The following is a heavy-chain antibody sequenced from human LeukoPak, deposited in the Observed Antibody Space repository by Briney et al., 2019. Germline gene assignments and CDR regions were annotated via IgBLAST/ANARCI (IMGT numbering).Heavy chain of an antibody. J-gene: IGHJ4*02. Sequence: GGSLRLSCAASGFTFSSYWMHWVRQAPGKGLVWVSRINSDGSSTSYADSVKGRFTISRDNAKNTLYLQMNSLRAEDTAVYYCARGIAVADLDYRGQGTLVTVSS. V-gene: IGHV3-74*01. CDR1: GFTFSSYW. D-gene: IGHD6-19*01. CDR2: INSDGSST. CDR3: ARGIAVADLDY.